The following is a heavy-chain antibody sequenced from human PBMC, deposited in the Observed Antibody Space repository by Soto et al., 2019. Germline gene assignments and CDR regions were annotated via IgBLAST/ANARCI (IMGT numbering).Heavy chain of an antibody. Sequence: ASVKVSCKASGYTFTGYGISWVRQAPGQGLEWMGWISAYNGNTNYAQKLQGRVTMATDTSTSTAYMELRSLRSDDTAVYYCARDYYDSSGYYGLFDYWGQGTLVTVSS. CDR3: ARDYYDSSGYYGLFDY. J-gene: IGHJ4*02. CDR1: GYTFTGYG. CDR2: ISAYNGNT. D-gene: IGHD3-22*01. V-gene: IGHV1-18*01.